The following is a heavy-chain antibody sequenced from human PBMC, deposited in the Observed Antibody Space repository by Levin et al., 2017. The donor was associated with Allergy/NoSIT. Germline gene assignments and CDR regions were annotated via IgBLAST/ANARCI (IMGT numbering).Heavy chain of an antibody. D-gene: IGHD3-22*01. J-gene: IGHJ4*02. Sequence: GGSLRLSCAASGFTFSSYAMSWVRQAPGKGLEWVSAISGSGGSTYYADSVKGRFTISRDNSKNTLYLQMNSLRAADTAVYYWSKDPRPMYYSDSSGWSPAYYFDYWGQGTLVTVSS. CDR2: ISGSGGST. CDR3: SKDPRPMYYSDSSGWSPAYYFDY. CDR1: GFTFSSYA. V-gene: IGHV3-23*01.